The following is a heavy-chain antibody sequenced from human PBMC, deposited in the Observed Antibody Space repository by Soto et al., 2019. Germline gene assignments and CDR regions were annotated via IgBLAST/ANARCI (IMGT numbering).Heavy chain of an antibody. D-gene: IGHD6-6*01. J-gene: IGHJ4*02. Sequence: ASVKVSCKASGYTFTSYGISWVRQAPGQGLEWMGWISAHNGNTNYAQKLQGRVTITADESTSTAYMELSSLRSEDTAVYYCARGFREYSSSAPFDYWGQGTLVTVSS. V-gene: IGHV1-18*01. CDR3: ARGFREYSSSAPFDY. CDR1: GYTFTSYG. CDR2: ISAHNGNT.